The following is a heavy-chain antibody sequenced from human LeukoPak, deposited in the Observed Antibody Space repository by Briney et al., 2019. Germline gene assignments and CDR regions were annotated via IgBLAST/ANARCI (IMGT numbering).Heavy chain of an antibody. J-gene: IGHJ4*02. V-gene: IGHV5-51*01. D-gene: IGHD3-10*01. CDR2: VYPGDSDT. CDR1: GYTFTNYW. Sequence: GESLKISCKGSGYTFTNYWIGCVRQMPGKGLEWMGIVYPGDSDTRYSPSFQGQVTISADRSISTAYLQWSSLKASDTAMYYCARLQRGSGSYYHFDYWGQGALVTVST. CDR3: ARLQRGSGSYYHFDY.